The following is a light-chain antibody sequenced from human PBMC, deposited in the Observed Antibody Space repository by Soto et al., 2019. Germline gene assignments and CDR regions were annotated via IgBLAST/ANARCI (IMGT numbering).Light chain of an antibody. Sequence: EIVMTQSPVTLSLSPGERATLSCRASQSVSSSYLAWYQQKPGQAPRLLIYGASSRATGIPDRFSGSGSGTDFTLTISRLEPEDYAVYYCQQYGRSPPTFGQGTKVDI. V-gene: IGKV3-20*01. J-gene: IGKJ1*01. CDR2: GAS. CDR3: QQYGRSPPT. CDR1: QSVSSSY.